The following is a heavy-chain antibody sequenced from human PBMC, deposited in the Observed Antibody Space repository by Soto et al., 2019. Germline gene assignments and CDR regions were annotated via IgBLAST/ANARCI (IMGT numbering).Heavy chain of an antibody. CDR2: IYYSGTT. CDR1: GGSISSGGYN. D-gene: IGHD3-16*01. J-gene: IGHJ5*02. Sequence: QVQLQESGPGLVKPSQTLSLTCTVSGGSISSGGYNWSWIRQYPGKGLEWLGYIYYSGTTYYNPSLNRRVSISIDASKDQFSLHLVSVTAEDAAVYYCARIGGGSVDHWGQVTLVIVCS. CDR3: ARIGGGSVDH. V-gene: IGHV4-31*03.